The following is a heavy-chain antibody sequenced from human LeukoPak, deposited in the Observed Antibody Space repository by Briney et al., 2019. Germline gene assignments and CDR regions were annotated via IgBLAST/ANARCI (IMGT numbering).Heavy chain of an antibody. J-gene: IGHJ4*02. CDR3: ARGDSGSYYY. CDR1: GYIFTGYY. V-gene: IGHV1-46*01. D-gene: IGHD1-26*01. Sequence: ASVKVSCKASGYIFTGYYMHWVRQAPGQGLEWMGLIEPTGGDTVYAEKFQGRVTMTRDTSASTVYMELGSLTSEDTAVYYCARGDSGSYYYWGQGTLVTVSS. CDR2: IEPTGGDT.